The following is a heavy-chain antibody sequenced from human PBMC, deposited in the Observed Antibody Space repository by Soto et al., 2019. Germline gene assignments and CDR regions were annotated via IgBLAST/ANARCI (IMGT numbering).Heavy chain of an antibody. D-gene: IGHD3-9*01. Sequence: GASVEVSCKASGYTFNSYGISWVRQAPGQGLEWTGWISAYNGNTKYAQKLQGRVTMTTDTSTSTAYMELRSLRSDDTAVYYCARDRWTGRETTPLDYWGQGTLVTVSS. V-gene: IGHV1-18*01. J-gene: IGHJ4*02. CDR1: GYTFNSYG. CDR3: ARDRWTGRETTPLDY. CDR2: ISAYNGNT.